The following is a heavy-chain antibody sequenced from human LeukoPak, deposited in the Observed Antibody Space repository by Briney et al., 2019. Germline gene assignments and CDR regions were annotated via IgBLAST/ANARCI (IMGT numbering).Heavy chain of an antibody. CDR3: AREGTGTTRDPFDI. V-gene: IGHV3-13*01. Sequence: GGSLRFSCAASGFTFSSYDMHWVRQATGKDLEWVSAIGTAGDTYYPGSVKGRFTISRENAKNALYLQMNSLRAGDTAVYHCAREGTGTTRDPFDIWGQGTMVTVSS. CDR2: IGTAGDT. D-gene: IGHD1-1*01. CDR1: GFTFSSYD. J-gene: IGHJ3*02.